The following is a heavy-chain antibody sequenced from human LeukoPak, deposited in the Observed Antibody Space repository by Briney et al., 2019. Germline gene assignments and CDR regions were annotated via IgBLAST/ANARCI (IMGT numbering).Heavy chain of an antibody. Sequence: SETLSLTCTVSGGSISSYYWSWIRQPPGKGLEWIGYIYYSGSTNYNPSLKSRVTISVDTSKNQFSLKLSSVTAADTAVYYCARHGSGWEGPYYFDYWGQGTLVTVSS. V-gene: IGHV4-59*08. CDR2: IYYSGST. CDR1: GGSISSYY. CDR3: ARHGSGWEGPYYFDY. D-gene: IGHD6-19*01. J-gene: IGHJ4*02.